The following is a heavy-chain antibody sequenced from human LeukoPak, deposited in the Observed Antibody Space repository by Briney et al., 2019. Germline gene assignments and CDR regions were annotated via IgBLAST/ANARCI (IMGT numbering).Heavy chain of an antibody. CDR2: ISSSSSYI. CDR1: GFTFSTYG. V-gene: IGHV3-21*01. CDR3: AELGITMIGGV. Sequence: PGGSLRLSCAASGFTFSTYGMHWVRQAPGEGLEWVSSISSSSSYIYYADSVKGRFTISRDNAKNSLYLQMNSLRAEDTAVYYCAELGITMIGGVWGKGTTVTISS. J-gene: IGHJ6*04. D-gene: IGHD3-10*02.